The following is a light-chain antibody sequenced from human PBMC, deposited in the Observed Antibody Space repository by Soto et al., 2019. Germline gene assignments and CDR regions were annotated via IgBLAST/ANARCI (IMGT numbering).Light chain of an antibody. CDR1: QNSERY. J-gene: IGKJ1*01. V-gene: IGKV1-5*01. Sequence: DIQMTQSPSTLSASVGYRVTITCRASQNSERYMAWYQQKSGKAPKLMIYDASSLQRGVPSRFSGSGSGTEFTLTISSLQPDDFATYYCQHFKDYVWTFGQGTKV. CDR2: DAS. CDR3: QHFKDYVWT.